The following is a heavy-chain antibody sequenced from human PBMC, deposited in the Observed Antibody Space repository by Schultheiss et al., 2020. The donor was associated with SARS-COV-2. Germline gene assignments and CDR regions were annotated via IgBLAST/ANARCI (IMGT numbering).Heavy chain of an antibody. CDR3: ARDDFVTAGDY. CDR1: GFTFSSYA. V-gene: IGHV3-23*01. J-gene: IGHJ4*02. Sequence: GGSLRLSCAASGFTFSSYAMSWARQAPGKGLEWVSGISGSGGSTYYADSVKGRFTISRDNAKNSLYLQMNSLRAEDTAVYYCARDDFVTAGDYWGQGTLVTVSS. CDR2: ISGSGGST. D-gene: IGHD3-16*01.